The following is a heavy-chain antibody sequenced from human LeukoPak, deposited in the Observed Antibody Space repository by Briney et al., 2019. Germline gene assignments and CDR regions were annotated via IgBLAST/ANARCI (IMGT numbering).Heavy chain of an antibody. CDR3: ARTVRNWNYDY. CDR1: GFTVSSNY. J-gene: IGHJ4*02. Sequence: GGSLRLSCAASGFTVSSNYMSWVRQAPGKGLEWVSGINWNGGSTGYADSVKGRFTISRDNAKNSLYLQMNSLRAEDTALYYCARTVRNWNYDYWGQGTLVTVSS. D-gene: IGHD1-7*01. V-gene: IGHV3-20*04. CDR2: INWNGGST.